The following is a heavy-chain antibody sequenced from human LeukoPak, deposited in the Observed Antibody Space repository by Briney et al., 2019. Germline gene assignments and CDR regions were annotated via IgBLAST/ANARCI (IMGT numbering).Heavy chain of an antibody. J-gene: IGHJ3*02. CDR1: GGSFSGYY. CDR3: ARGRRITMIVVVIYDAFDI. V-gene: IGHV4-34*01. Sequence: PSETLSLTCAVYGGSFSGYYWSWIRQPPGKGLEWIGEINHSGSTNYNPSLKSRVTISVDTSKNQFSLKLSSVTAADTAVYYCARGRRITMIVVVIYDAFDIWGQGTMVTVSS. D-gene: IGHD3-22*01. CDR2: INHSGST.